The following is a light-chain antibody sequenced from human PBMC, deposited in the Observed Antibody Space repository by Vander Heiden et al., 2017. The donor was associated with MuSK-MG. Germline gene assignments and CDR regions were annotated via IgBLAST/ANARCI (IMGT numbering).Light chain of an antibody. CDR2: EVP. J-gene: IGLJ2*01. Sequence: QSALTHPPSASGSPGQSVTISFPGTSSDVGDYNYVAWYQQHPGKAPKLMIYEVPKRPSGVPDRFSGSKSGNTASLTVSGLQAEDEADYYCSSYAGSDNLIFGGGTKPTVL. CDR3: SSYAGSDNLI. CDR1: SSDVGDYNY. V-gene: IGLV2-8*01.